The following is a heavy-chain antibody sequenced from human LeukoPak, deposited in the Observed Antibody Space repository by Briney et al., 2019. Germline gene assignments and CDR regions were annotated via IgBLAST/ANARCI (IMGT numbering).Heavy chain of an antibody. V-gene: IGHV3-21*03. CDR2: ISSSSSYI. Sequence: GGSLRLSCAASGFTFSSYEMNWVRQAPGKGLEWVSSISSSSSYIYYADSVKGRFTISRDNAKNSLYLQMNSLRAEDTAVYYCARVKYGYLVDYWGQGTLVTVSS. CDR1: GFTFSSYE. D-gene: IGHD3-16*02. CDR3: ARVKYGYLVDY. J-gene: IGHJ4*02.